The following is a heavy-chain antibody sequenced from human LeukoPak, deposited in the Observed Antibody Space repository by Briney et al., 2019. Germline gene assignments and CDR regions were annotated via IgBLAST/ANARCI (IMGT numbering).Heavy chain of an antibody. J-gene: IGHJ3*02. V-gene: IGHV1-69*13. CDR3: AGIVVVPAARSGYFDAFDI. Sequence: ASVKVSCKASGGTFSSYAISWVRQAPGQGLEWMGGIIPIFGTANYAQKFQGRVTITADESTSTAYMELSSLRSEDTAVYYCAGIVVVPAARSGYFDAFDIWGQGTMVTVSS. CDR1: GGTFSSYA. CDR2: IIPIFGTA. D-gene: IGHD2-2*01.